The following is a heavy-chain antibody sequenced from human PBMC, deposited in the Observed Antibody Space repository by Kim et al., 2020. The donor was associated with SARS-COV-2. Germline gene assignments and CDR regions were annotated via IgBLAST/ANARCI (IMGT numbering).Heavy chain of an antibody. Sequence: SETLSLTCTVSGGSISSSSYYWGWIRQPPGKGLEWIGSIYYSGSTYYNPSLKSRVTISVDTSKNQFSLKLSSVTAADTAVYYCARDRRGSGVKDWFDPWGQGTLVTVSS. V-gene: IGHV4-39*07. D-gene: IGHD3-10*01. CDR2: IYYSGST. J-gene: IGHJ5*02. CDR3: ARDRRGSGVKDWFDP. CDR1: GGSISSSSYY.